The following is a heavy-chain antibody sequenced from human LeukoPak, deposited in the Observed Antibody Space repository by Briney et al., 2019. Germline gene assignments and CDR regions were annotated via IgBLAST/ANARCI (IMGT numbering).Heavy chain of an antibody. Sequence: ASVKVSCKASGYTFTGYYMHWVRQAPGQGLEWVGWINPNSGGTNYAQKFQGRVTMTRDTSISTAYMELSRLRSDDTAVYYCARYPIKYCSSTSCYTRNWFDPWGQGTLVTVSS. V-gene: IGHV1-2*02. J-gene: IGHJ5*02. CDR1: GYTFTGYY. D-gene: IGHD2-2*02. CDR2: INPNSGGT. CDR3: ARYPIKYCSSTSCYTRNWFDP.